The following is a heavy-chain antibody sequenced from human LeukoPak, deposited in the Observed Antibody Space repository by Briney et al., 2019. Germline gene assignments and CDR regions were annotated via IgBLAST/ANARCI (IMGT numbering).Heavy chain of an antibody. J-gene: IGHJ4*02. V-gene: IGHV4-31*03. CDR2: IYYSGST. CDR3: ARIVVVTATSVYFDY. Sequence: SETLSLTCTVSGVSISSGGYYWRWIRQHPGKGLEWIGYIYYSGSTYYNPSLKSRVTISVDTSKNQFSLKLSSVTAADTAVYYCARIVVVTATSVYFDYWGQGTLVTVSS. D-gene: IGHD2-21*02. CDR1: GVSISSGGYY.